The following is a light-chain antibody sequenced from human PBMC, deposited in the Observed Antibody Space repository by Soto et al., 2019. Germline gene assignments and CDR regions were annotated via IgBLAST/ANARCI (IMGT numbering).Light chain of an antibody. CDR2: SNN. CDR3: AAWDDSLNIP. J-gene: IGLJ1*01. Sequence: QSVLTQPPSASGTPGQTVTISCSGSSSNIGSNTVNWYQQLPGTAPKLLIYSNNQRPSGVPDRFSGSKSGTSASLAISGLQSEDEADYYCAAWDDSLNIPFGTGTKVTVL. CDR1: SSNIGSNT. V-gene: IGLV1-44*01.